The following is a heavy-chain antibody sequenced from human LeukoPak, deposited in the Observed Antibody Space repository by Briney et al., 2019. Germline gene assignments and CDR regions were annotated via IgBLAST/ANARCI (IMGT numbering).Heavy chain of an antibody. CDR1: GYTLTNYY. CDR2: INPSGGTT. CDR3: AREARVGATGFDY. D-gene: IGHD1-26*01. J-gene: IGHJ4*02. Sequence: ASVKVSCKASGYTLTNYYMHWVRQAPGQGLEWMTVINPSGGTTSYAQKFQGRVTMTRDMSTSTVYMELSSLRSEDTAVYYCAREARVGATGFDYWGQGTLVTVSS. V-gene: IGHV1-46*01.